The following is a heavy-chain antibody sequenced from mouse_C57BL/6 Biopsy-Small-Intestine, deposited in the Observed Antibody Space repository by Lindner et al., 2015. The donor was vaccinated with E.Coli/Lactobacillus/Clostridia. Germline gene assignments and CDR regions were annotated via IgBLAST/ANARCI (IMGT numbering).Heavy chain of an antibody. CDR3: ARAGLTVFGGD. D-gene: IGHD1-1*01. CDR2: IIPIRGTP. V-gene: IGHV1-81*01. CDR1: GDTFSSYA. Sequence: SVKVSCKASGDTFSSYAITWVRQAPGQGLEWMGGIIPIRGTPNYAQKFQGRLTITADESTSTYYMDLSSLRSEDTAVYYCARAGLTVFGGDWGQGTLVTVSS. J-gene: IGHJ4*01.